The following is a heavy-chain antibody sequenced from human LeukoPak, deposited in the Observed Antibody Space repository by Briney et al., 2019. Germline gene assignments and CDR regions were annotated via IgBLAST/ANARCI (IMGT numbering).Heavy chain of an antibody. D-gene: IGHD3-10*01. CDR1: GGSISSYY. CDR3: ARELTMGGYYFDY. CDR2: IYYSGST. J-gene: IGHJ4*02. V-gene: IGHV4-59*01. Sequence: PSETPSLTCTVSGGSISSYYWSWIRQPPGEGLEWIGYIYYSGSTNYNPSLKSRVTISVDTSKNQFSLKLSSVTAADTAVYYCARELTMGGYYFDYWGQGTLVTVSS.